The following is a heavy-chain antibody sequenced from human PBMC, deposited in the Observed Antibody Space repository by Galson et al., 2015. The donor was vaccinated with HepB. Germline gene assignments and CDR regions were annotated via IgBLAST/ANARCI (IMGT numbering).Heavy chain of an antibody. CDR2: IHYTGTT. J-gene: IGHJ4*02. CDR3: ARGAYSLDF. Sequence: ATLSLTCTVSGGPISTYYWRCIRQTPGKRPEWIGYIHYTGTTNYNPSLESRVTISVDTSRNIFALRLTSVTATDTAVYYCARGAYSLDFWSRGTLVTVSS. CDR1: GGPISTYY. V-gene: IGHV4-59*01. D-gene: IGHD2-15*01.